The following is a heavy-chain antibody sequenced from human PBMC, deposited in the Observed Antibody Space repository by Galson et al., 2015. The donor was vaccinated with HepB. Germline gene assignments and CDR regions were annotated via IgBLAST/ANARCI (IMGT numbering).Heavy chain of an antibody. CDR3: TTDLQYYDSSGYHHYFDY. V-gene: IGHV3-15*01. CDR2: IKSKTDGGTT. J-gene: IGHJ4*02. D-gene: IGHD3-22*01. CDR1: GFTFSNAW. Sequence: SLRLSCAASGFTFSNAWMSWVRQAPGKGLEWVGRIKSKTDGGTTDYAAPVKGRFTISRDDSKNTLYLQMNSLKTEDTAVYYCTTDLQYYDSSGYHHYFDYWGQGTLVTVSS.